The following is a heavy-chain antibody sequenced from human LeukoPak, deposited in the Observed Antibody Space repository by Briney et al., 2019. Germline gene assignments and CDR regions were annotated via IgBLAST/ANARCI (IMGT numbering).Heavy chain of an antibody. Sequence: GGSLRLSCAASGFTFSSYSMNWVRQAPGKGLEWVSYISSSSSTIYYADSVKGRFTISRDNAKNSLYLQLNSLKTEDTAVYYCSRVSNHYFSGNYYPDYWGQGTLVTVSS. CDR1: GFTFSSYS. J-gene: IGHJ4*02. V-gene: IGHV3-48*04. CDR2: ISSSSSTI. D-gene: IGHD3-10*01. CDR3: SRVSNHYFSGNYYPDY.